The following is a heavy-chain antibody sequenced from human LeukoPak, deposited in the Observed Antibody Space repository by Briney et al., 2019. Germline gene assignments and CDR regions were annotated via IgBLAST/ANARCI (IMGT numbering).Heavy chain of an antibody. V-gene: IGHV3-23*01. Sequence: GGSLRLSCAASGFTFSTYAMSWVRQAPGKGLEWVSVITGSGGSTYYADSVKGRFTISRDNSKNTLYLQMNSLRAEDTAVYYCAKGANYGDFLYFDYWGQGTLVTVSS. CDR1: GFTFSTYA. J-gene: IGHJ4*02. D-gene: IGHD4-17*01. CDR3: AKGANYGDFLYFDY. CDR2: ITGSGGST.